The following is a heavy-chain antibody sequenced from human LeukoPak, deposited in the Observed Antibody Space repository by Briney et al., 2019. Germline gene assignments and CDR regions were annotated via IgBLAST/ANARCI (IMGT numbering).Heavy chain of an antibody. CDR1: GYTFTGYY. D-gene: IGHD1-26*01. Sequence: ASVKVSCKASGYTFTGYYMHWVRQAPGQGLEWMGWINPNSDGTNYAQKFQGRVTMTRDTSISTAYMELSRLRSDDTAVYYCAREENPAKVGATMGYWGQGTLVTVSS. V-gene: IGHV1-2*02. CDR3: AREENPAKVGATMGY. CDR2: INPNSDGT. J-gene: IGHJ4*02.